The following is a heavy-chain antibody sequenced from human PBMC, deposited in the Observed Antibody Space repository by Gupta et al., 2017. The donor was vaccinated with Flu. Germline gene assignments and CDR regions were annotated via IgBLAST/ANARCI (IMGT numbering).Heavy chain of an antibody. V-gene: IGHV3-23*01. CDR3: ASGTTGWVVYAFDI. D-gene: IGHD1-7*01. J-gene: IGHJ3*02. CDR2: ISGSGGTT. Sequence: RQAPGKGRGWVSSISGSGGTTHYADSVKGRFTISRDNSRDTLHLQMNGLRAEDTALYFCASGTTGWVVYAFDIWGQGANVTVSS.